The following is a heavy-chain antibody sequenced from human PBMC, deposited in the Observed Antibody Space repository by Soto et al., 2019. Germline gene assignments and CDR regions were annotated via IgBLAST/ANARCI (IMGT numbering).Heavy chain of an antibody. CDR3: ARGDSTDCSNGVCSFFYNHDMDV. D-gene: IGHD2-8*01. Sequence: ASVKVSFKASGYSFTDYHIHWLRQAPGQGLEWLGRINPKSGGTSTAQKFQGWVTMTTDTSISTASMELTRLTSDDTAIYYCARGDSTDCSNGVCSFFYNHDMDVWGQGTTVTV. J-gene: IGHJ6*02. CDR2: INPKSGGT. V-gene: IGHV1-2*04. CDR1: GYSFTDYH.